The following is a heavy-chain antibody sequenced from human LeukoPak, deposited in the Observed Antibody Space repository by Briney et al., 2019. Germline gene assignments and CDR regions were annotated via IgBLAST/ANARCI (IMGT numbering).Heavy chain of an antibody. Sequence: PGGSLRLSCAASGFTFRNYAMAWSRQAPGKGLEWVSAISGSGANRYFADSVKGRFTISRDNSRNALYLQMNSLRAEDTAVYFCARQVGPDYWGQGTLVTVSS. CDR2: ISGSGANR. CDR1: GFTFRNYA. J-gene: IGHJ4*02. V-gene: IGHV3-23*01. CDR3: ARQVGPDY.